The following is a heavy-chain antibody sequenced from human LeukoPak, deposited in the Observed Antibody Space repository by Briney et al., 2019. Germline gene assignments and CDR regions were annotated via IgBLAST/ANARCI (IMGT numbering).Heavy chain of an antibody. CDR1: GYSFTSYW. J-gene: IGHJ6*03. CDR3: TSSSSSSSASYYYYYMDV. D-gene: IGHD6-6*01. V-gene: IGHV5-51*01. CDR2: IYPGDSDT. Sequence: GESLKISCKGSGYSFTSYWIGWVRQMPGKGLEWMGIIYPGDSDTRYSPSFQGQVTISADKSISTAYLQWSSLMASDTAMYYCTSSSSSSSASYYYYYMDVWGKGTTVTVSS.